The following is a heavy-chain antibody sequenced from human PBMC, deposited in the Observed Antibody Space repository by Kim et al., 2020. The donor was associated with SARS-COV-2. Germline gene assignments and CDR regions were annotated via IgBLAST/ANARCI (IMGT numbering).Heavy chain of an antibody. V-gene: IGHV3-15*01. J-gene: IGHJ5*02. CDR1: GFTFSNAW. Sequence: GGSLRLSCAASGFTFSNAWMSWVRQAPGKGLEWVGRIKSKTDGGTTDYAAPVKGRFTISRDDSKNTLYLQMNSLKTEDTAVYYCTPTYYYDSSGYYQGLLEPIWFNPWGQGTLVTVSS. D-gene: IGHD3-22*01. CDR3: TPTYYYDSSGYYQGLLEPIWFNP. CDR2: IKSKTDGGTT.